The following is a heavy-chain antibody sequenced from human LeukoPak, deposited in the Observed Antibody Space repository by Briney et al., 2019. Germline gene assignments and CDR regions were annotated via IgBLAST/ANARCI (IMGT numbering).Heavy chain of an antibody. J-gene: IGHJ4*02. D-gene: IGHD4-17*01. Sequence: SETLSLTCAVYGGSFSGYHWSWIRQPPGKGLEWIGEINHSGSTNYNPSLKSRVTISVDTSKNQFSLKLSSVTAADTAVYYCARGTVTTSEFDYWGQGTLVTVSS. CDR2: INHSGST. CDR1: GGSFSGYH. V-gene: IGHV4-34*01. CDR3: ARGTVTTSEFDY.